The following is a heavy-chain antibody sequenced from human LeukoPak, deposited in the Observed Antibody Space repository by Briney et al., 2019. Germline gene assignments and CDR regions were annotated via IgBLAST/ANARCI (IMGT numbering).Heavy chain of an antibody. V-gene: IGHV3-7*01. CDR3: ARWDAYCSGGTCYFGGFAFDI. CDR1: GFTFSSYW. J-gene: IGHJ3*02. Sequence: GGSLRLSCAASGFTFSSYWMDWVRQVPGKGLEWVANIKQDGIEKYFVGSVKGRFAISRDNAKNSLYLQMNSLRVEDTAVYYCARWDAYCSGGTCYFGGFAFDIWGQGTMVTVSS. CDR2: IKQDGIEK. D-gene: IGHD2-15*01.